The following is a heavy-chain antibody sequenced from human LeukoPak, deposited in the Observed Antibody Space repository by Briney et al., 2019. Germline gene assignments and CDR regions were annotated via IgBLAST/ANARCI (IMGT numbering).Heavy chain of an antibody. V-gene: IGHV4-39*07. CDR3: ARDEGSSGYFDY. D-gene: IGHD3-10*01. Sequence: SETLSLTCTVSGGSISSSAYHWGWIRQPPGKGLEWIGSIHNSGSTYYNPSLKSRVTISVRTSKNQFSLKLSSVTAADTAVYYCARDEGSSGYFDYWGQGTLVTVSS. CDR2: IHNSGST. J-gene: IGHJ4*02. CDR1: GGSISSSAYH.